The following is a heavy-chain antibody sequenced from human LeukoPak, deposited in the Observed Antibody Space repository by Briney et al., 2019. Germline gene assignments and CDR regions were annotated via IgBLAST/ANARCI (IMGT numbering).Heavy chain of an antibody. D-gene: IGHD1-26*01. J-gene: IGHJ4*02. V-gene: IGHV3-7*01. Sequence: GGSLRLSCAASGFTFSSYWMGWVRQAPGKGLEWVANIKQDGGEKYYVDSVKGRFTISRDNAKNSLFLQMNSLRAEDTAAYYCTRLGGSYYTYWGQGTLVTVSS. CDR3: TRLGGSYYTY. CDR1: GFTFSSYW. CDR2: IKQDGGEK.